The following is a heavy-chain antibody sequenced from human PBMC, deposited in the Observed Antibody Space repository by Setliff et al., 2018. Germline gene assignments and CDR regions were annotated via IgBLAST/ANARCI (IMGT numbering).Heavy chain of an antibody. Sequence: ASVKVSCKASGYTFTSYAMNWVRQATGQGLEWMGWMNPNSGNTGCAQKFQGRVTITRNTSISTAYVELSSLRSEDTAVYYCARSYQGVDDFWSGYFQTDYYYYMDVWGKGTTVTVSS. J-gene: IGHJ6*03. CDR1: GYTFTSYA. CDR2: MNPNSGNT. V-gene: IGHV1-8*03. CDR3: ARSYQGVDDFWSGYFQTDYYYYMDV. D-gene: IGHD3-3*01.